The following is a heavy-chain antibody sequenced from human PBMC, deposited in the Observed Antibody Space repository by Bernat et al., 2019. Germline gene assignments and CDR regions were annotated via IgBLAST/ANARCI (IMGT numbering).Heavy chain of an antibody. CDR3: AKDYMDKEVTYYYYYGMDV. D-gene: IGHD2-2*03. V-gene: IGHV3-30*18. Sequence: QVELVESGGGVVQPGRSLRLSCEVSGFTFSGYGMHWVRQAPGKGLEWVAAISYDGSNEYYADSVKGRFTTSRDHSKNTLYLQMNSLRAEDTAVYYCAKDYMDKEVTYYYYYGMDVWGQGTTVTVSS. CDR1: GFTFSGYG. CDR2: ISYDGSNE. J-gene: IGHJ6*02.